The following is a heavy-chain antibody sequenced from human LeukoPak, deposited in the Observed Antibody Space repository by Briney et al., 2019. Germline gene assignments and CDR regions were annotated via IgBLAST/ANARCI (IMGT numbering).Heavy chain of an antibody. CDR3: ARASILYYFDY. D-gene: IGHD2/OR15-2a*01. J-gene: IGHJ4*02. CDR2: IYYSGST. V-gene: IGHV4-30-4*07. CDR1: GGSISSGGYS. Sequence: SETLSLTCAVSGGSISSGGYSWSWIRQPPGKGLEWIGYIYYSGSTYYNPSLKSRVTISVDTSKNQFSLKLSSVTAADTAVYYCARASILYYFDYWGRGTLVTVSS.